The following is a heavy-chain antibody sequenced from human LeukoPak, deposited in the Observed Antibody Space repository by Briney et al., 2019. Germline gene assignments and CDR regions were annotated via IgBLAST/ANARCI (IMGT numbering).Heavy chain of an antibody. J-gene: IGHJ4*02. CDR1: GFTFSGNW. D-gene: IGHD2/OR15-2a*01. V-gene: IGHV3-7*01. CDR2: INPDGSQK. Sequence: GGSLTLSCEASGFTFSGNWMSWVGQAPGKGLEWVASINPDGSQKFYVDSVKGRFTISRDNTKSSLYLQMNSLGAEDTAMYYCAKLLGTVTTYDSWGQGTRVTVSS. CDR3: AKLLGTVTTYDS.